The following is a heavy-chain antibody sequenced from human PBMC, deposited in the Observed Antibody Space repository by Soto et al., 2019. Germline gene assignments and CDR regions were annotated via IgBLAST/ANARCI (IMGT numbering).Heavy chain of an antibody. CDR3: ARVTVPVPMLEWWFDP. CDR1: GFTFSTYS. Sequence: EVQLVESGGGLVKPGGSLRLSCVASGFTFSTYSMNWVRQAPGKGLEWVSSISSSNAYIYYADSVKGRFTISRDNAKNSLYLQMNSLRAEDTAVYYCARVTVPVPMLEWWFDPWGQGTLVTVSS. CDR2: ISSSNAYI. D-gene: IGHD2-2*01. V-gene: IGHV3-21*01. J-gene: IGHJ5*02.